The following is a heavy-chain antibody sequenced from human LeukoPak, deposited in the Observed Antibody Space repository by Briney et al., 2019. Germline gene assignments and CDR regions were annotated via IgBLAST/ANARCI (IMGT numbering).Heavy chain of an antibody. CDR3: ARDLQVVVAATRFGRYNWFDP. V-gene: IGHV1-2*02. CDR1: GYTFTGYY. CDR2: INPNSGGT. J-gene: IGHJ5*02. D-gene: IGHD2-15*01. Sequence: ASVKVSCKASGYTFTGYYMHWVRQAPGQGLEWMGWINPNSGGTNYAQKVQGRVTMTRDTSISTAYMELSRLRSDDTAVYYCARDLQVVVAATRFGRYNWFDPWGQGTLVTVSS.